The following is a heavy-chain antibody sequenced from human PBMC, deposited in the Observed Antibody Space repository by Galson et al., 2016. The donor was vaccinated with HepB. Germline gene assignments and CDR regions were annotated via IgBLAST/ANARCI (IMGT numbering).Heavy chain of an antibody. Sequence: SLRLSCAASGFTFSDHYMDWVRQAPGKGLEWVGRMRRKANGYTTEYGASVKGRFIISREDSKNSLYLQMSRLRIEDTAVYYCVRVQVGHFYFDNWGQGTRVTVSS. J-gene: IGHJ4*02. CDR1: GFTFSDHY. D-gene: IGHD1-26*01. CDR2: MRRKANGYTT. CDR3: VRVQVGHFYFDN. V-gene: IGHV3-72*01.